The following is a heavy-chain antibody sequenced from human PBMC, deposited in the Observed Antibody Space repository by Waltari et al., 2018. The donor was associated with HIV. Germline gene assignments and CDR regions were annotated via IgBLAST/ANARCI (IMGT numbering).Heavy chain of an antibody. D-gene: IGHD6-19*01. Sequence: QVQLVQSGAEVKKPGASVKVSCKASGYTFTDYAVHWLRQAPGQRLEWMGWINAGDGHTKSSQNFQGRITMTRDTSASTAYMELSSLGFEDTAVYYCTRSRLTGWSVSHGMDVWGQGTAVTVSS. CDR2: INAGDGHT. J-gene: IGHJ6*02. CDR1: GYTFTDYA. V-gene: IGHV1-3*01. CDR3: TRSRLTGWSVSHGMDV.